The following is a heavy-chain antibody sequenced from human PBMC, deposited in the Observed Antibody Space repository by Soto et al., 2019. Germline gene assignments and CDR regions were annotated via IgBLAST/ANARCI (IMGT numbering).Heavy chain of an antibody. CDR2: VYHSGST. V-gene: IGHV4-31*03. J-gene: IGHJ4*03. D-gene: IGHD7-27*01. Sequence: QVQLQESGPGLVKPSQTLSLTCSVSGDSIRGGGHYWNWIRQFPGKGLDWIVYVYHSGSTHYNPSLRGRLIISTDTFKNQFLLGLIAVTAADTALYYCSRDTGLAPTVWGYWGHGTQVTVSS. CDR1: GDSIRGGGHY. CDR3: SRDTGLAPTVWGY.